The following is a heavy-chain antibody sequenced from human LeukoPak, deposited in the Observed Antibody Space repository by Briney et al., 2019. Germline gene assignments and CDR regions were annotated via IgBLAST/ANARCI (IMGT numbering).Heavy chain of an antibody. D-gene: IGHD6-6*01. V-gene: IGHV4-34*01. Sequence: PSETLSLTCAVYGGSFSGYYWSWIRQPPGKGLEWIGEINHSGSTNYNPSLKSRVTISVDTSKNQFSLKLSSVTAADTAVYYCAREGSSSFRESAFDIWGQGTMVTASS. CDR1: GGSFSGYY. J-gene: IGHJ3*02. CDR2: INHSGST. CDR3: AREGSSSFRESAFDI.